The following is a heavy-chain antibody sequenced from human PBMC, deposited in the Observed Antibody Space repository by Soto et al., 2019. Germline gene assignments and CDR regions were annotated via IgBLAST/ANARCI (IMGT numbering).Heavy chain of an antibody. D-gene: IGHD3-3*01. CDR3: ARPSPDTRSYGMDV. Sequence: PVGSLRLSCAASGFTFSSYGMHWVRQAPGKGLEWVAVIWYDGSNKYYADSVKGRFTISRDNSKSTLYLQMNSLRAEDTAVYYCARPSPDTRSYGMDVWGQGTTVTVSS. V-gene: IGHV3-33*01. J-gene: IGHJ6*02. CDR2: IWYDGSNK. CDR1: GFTFSSYG.